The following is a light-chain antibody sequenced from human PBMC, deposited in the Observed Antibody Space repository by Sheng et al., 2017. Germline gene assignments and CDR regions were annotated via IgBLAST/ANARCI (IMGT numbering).Light chain of an antibody. CDR1: SSNIVRNY. J-gene: IGLJ3*02. CDR2: KNN. V-gene: IGLV1-47*01. CDR3: AAWDDSLWV. Sequence: QSVLTQPPSASGTPGQRITISCSGSSSNIVRNYVYWYQQLPGTAPKLLIYKNNQRPSGVPDRFSASKSGTSASLAISGLRSEDEAHYYCAAWDDSLWVFGGGTKLTVL.